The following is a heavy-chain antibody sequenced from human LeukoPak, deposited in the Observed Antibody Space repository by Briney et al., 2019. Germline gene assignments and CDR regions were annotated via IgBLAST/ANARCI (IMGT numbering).Heavy chain of an antibody. J-gene: IGHJ4*01. CDR2: IRYDGSNK. CDR1: GFTFSSYG. CDR3: ARQEDDY. Sequence: GGSLRLSCAASGFTFSSYGMHWVRQAPGKGLEWVAFIRYDGSNKYYADSVKGRFTISRDNAKNSLYLQMNSLRAEDTAVYYCARQEDDYWGHGTLVTVSS. V-gene: IGHV3-30*02.